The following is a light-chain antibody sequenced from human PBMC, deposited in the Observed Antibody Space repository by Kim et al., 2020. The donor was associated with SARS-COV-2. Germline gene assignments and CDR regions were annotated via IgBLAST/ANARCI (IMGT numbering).Light chain of an antibody. J-gene: IGLJ3*02. CDR3: QSADSSGTHWV. V-gene: IGLV3-25*03. Sequence: SYELTQPPSVSVSPGQTARITCSGDALPKQYAYWYQQKPGQAPVLVIYNDSERPSGIPERFSGSSSGTTVTLTISGVQAEDEADYYCQSADSSGTHWVFGGGTQLTVL. CDR2: NDS. CDR1: ALPKQY.